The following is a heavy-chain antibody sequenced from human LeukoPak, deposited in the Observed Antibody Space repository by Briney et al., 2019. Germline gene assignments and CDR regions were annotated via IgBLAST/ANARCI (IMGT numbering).Heavy chain of an antibody. CDR2: VYYTGTT. CDR3: ARYNTLPRGFTAVDF. Sequence: GSLRLSCEASGFTFSSYIMTWVRQAPGKGLEWIGNVYYTGTTNYNPSLKSRVTISVDTSKNQFSLKLSSVTAADTAVYYCARYNTLPRGFTAVDFWGQRTLVTVSS. CDR1: GFTFSSYI. J-gene: IGHJ4*02. V-gene: IGHV4-59*01. D-gene: IGHD3-10*01.